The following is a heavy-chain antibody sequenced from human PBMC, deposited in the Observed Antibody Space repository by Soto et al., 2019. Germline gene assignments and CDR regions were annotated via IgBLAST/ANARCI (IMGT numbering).Heavy chain of an antibody. J-gene: IGHJ4*02. D-gene: IGHD3-16*02. V-gene: IGHV3-74*01. CDR2: INSDGSIT. Sequence: PGGSLRLSYAASGFTFSSYWMHWVRQVPEKGLVWVSRINSDGSITNYADAVKGRFTISRDNVKNTLYLQMNSLRAEDTAVYYCVRYPRSVGGSYRPDYWGQGTLVNVSS. CDR1: GFTFSSYW. CDR3: VRYPRSVGGSYRPDY.